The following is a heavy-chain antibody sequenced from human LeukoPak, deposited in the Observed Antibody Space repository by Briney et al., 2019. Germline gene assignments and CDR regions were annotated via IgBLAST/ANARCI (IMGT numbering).Heavy chain of an antibody. CDR1: GGTFSSYA. J-gene: IGHJ6*03. CDR2: IIPIFGTA. V-gene: IGHV1-69*13. Sequence: SVKVSCKASGGTFSSYAIRWVRQAPGQGLEWMVGIIPIFGTANYAQKFQGRVTITADESTSTAYMKLSSLRSEDTAVYYCARGPPSPYPVLRFLESLWKSYYYMDVWGKGTTVTVSS. CDR3: ARGPPSPYPVLRFLESLWKSYYYMDV. D-gene: IGHD3-3*01.